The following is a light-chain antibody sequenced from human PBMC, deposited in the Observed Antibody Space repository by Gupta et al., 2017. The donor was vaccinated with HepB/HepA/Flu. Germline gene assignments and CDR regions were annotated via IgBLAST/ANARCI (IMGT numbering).Light chain of an antibody. V-gene: IGLV1-51*01. J-gene: IGLJ3*02. CDR2: DDN. CDR3: GTWDGSLSAGV. CDR1: SPNIGSNY. Sequence: QSVLTQPPSVSAAPGQKVTISCSGSSPNIGSNYVSWYQQLPGTAPKLLIYDDNKRPSGIPDRFSGSKSGTSATLAITGLQTGDEADYYCGTWDGSLSAGVFGGGTKLTVL.